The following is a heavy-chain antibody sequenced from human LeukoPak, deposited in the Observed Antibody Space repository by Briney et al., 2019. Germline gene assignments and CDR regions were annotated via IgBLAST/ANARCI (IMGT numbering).Heavy chain of an antibody. D-gene: IGHD1-26*01. CDR3: AKPGGGSYFFVDY. J-gene: IGHJ4*02. CDR1: GFTFSSYG. V-gene: IGHV3-30*02. CDR2: IRYDGGNE. Sequence: GGSLRLSCAASGFTFSSYGMHWVRQAPGKGLEWVAFIRYDGGNEYYADSVKGRFTISRDNSKNTLYLQMNSLRAEDTAVYYCAKPGGGSYFFVDYWGQGTLVTVSS.